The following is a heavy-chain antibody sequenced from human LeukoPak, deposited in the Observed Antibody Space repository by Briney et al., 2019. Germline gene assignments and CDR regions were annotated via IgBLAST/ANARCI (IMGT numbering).Heavy chain of an antibody. J-gene: IGHJ4*02. CDR2: IWYDGSNK. D-gene: IGHD2-15*01. V-gene: IGHV3-33*06. CDR1: GFTFSSYG. Sequence: GGSLRLSCAASGFTFSSYGMHWVRQAPGNGLEWVAVIWYDGSNKYYADSVKGRFTISRDNSKNTLYLQMNSLRAEDTAVYYCAKDFRPFCSGGSSYSVDYWGQGTLVTVSS. CDR3: AKDFRPFCSGGSSYSVDY.